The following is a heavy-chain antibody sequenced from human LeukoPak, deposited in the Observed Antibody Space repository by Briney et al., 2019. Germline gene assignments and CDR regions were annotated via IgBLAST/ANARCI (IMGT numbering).Heavy chain of an antibody. CDR2: ISYDGSNK. Sequence: GGSLRLSCAASGFTFSNAWMSWVRQAPGKGLEWVAVISYDGSNKYYADSVKGRFTISRDNSKNTLYLQMNSLRAEDTALYYCAKFLNSHCDSSDYDSMDYWGQGTLVTVSS. D-gene: IGHD3-22*01. J-gene: IGHJ4*02. V-gene: IGHV3-30*18. CDR3: AKFLNSHCDSSDYDSMDY. CDR1: GFTFSNAW.